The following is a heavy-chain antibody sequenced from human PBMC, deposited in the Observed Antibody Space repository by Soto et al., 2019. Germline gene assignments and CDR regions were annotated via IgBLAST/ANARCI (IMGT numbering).Heavy chain of an antibody. CDR2: IYYSGST. CDR1: GGSISSGGYY. CDR3: ARGPSYYDILTGYFSN. Sequence: QVQLQESGPGLVKPSQTLSLTCTVSGGSISSGGYYWSWIRQHPGKGLEWIGYIYYSGSTYYNPYLKSRVTISVDTSKNQFSLKLSSVTAADTAVYYCARGPSYYDILTGYFSNWGQGTLVTVSS. D-gene: IGHD3-9*01. J-gene: IGHJ4*02. V-gene: IGHV4-31*03.